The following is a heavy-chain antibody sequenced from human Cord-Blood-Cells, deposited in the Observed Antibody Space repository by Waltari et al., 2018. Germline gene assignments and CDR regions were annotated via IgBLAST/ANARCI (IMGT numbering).Heavy chain of an antibody. Sequence: QVQLVQSGAEVKKPGASVKVSCKASGYTFTGYYMPWVRQDPGQGLEWMGWINPNSGGTNYAQKFQGRVTMTRDTSISTAYMELSRLRSDDTAVYYCARGGYSYGYIGPFDYWGQGTLVTVSS. V-gene: IGHV1-2*02. CDR1: GYTFTGYY. J-gene: IGHJ4*02. CDR3: ARGGYSYGYIGPFDY. D-gene: IGHD5-18*01. CDR2: INPNSGGT.